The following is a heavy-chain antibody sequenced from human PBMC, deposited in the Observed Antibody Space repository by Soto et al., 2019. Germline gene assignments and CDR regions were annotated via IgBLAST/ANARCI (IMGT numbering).Heavy chain of an antibody. D-gene: IGHD1-1*01. Sequence: PETLSLTSSVSSSSVSSDTSYWVWIRRAPWRGPEWIGYINHSGSTNYNPSLKSRVTISVDTSKNQFSLKLSSVTAADTAVYYCARAFRGYNSNYYYYYGMDVWGQGTTVTVSS. CDR2: INHSGST. CDR1: SSSVSSDTSY. J-gene: IGHJ6*02. CDR3: ARAFRGYNSNYYYYYGMDV. V-gene: IGHV4-61*01.